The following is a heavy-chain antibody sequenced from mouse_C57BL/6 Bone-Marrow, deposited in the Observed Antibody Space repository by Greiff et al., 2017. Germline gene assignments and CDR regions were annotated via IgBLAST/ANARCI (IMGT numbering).Heavy chain of an antibody. J-gene: IGHJ1*03. Sequence: DVKLQASGPGLAKPSQTLSLTCSVTGYSITSDYWNWIRKFPGNKLEYMGYISYSGSTYYNPSLKSRISITRDTSKNQYYLQLNSVTTEDTATYYCARSPYDYDSYWYFDVWGTGTTVTVSS. V-gene: IGHV3-8*01. CDR2: ISYSGST. D-gene: IGHD2-4*01. CDR3: ARSPYDYDSYWYFDV. CDR1: GYSITSDY.